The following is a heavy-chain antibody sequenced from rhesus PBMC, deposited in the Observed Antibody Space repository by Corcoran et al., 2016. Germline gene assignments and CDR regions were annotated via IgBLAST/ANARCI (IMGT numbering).Heavy chain of an antibody. J-gene: IGHJ1*01. D-gene: IGHD3-3*01. CDR1: CCSTSSNY. V-gene: IGHV4-173*01. Sequence: QVQLQESGPGLVKPSECLSLTCVVPCCSTSSNYWSWIRQPPGEGSGWGGRISGSGGSTDYNPSLKSRVTISTDTSKNQFSLKLSSVTAADTAVYYCARGRLQYLDWLVFAEYFEFWGQGALVTVSS. CDR3: ARGRLQYLDWLVFAEYFEF. CDR2: ISGSGGST.